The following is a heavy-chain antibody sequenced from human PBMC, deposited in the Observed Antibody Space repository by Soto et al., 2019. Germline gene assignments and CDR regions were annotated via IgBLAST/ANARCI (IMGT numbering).Heavy chain of an antibody. CDR2: IKQDGSEK. V-gene: IGHV3-7*01. CDR3: ARETVDYDFWSGLFDY. D-gene: IGHD3-3*01. CDR1: GFTFSSYW. J-gene: IGHJ4*02. Sequence: PGGSLRLSCAASGFTFSSYWMSWVRQAPGKGLEWVANIKQDGSEKYYVDSVKGRFTISRDNAKNSLYLQMNSLRAEDTAVYYCARETVDYDFWSGLFDYWGQGTLVTVSS.